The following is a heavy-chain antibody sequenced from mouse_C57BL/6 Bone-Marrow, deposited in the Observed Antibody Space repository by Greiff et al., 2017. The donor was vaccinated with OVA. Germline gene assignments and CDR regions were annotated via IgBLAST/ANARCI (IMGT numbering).Heavy chain of an antibody. J-gene: IGHJ2*01. CDR2: INPNNGGT. D-gene: IGHD1-1*01. Sequence: VQLQQSGPELVKPGASVKISCKASGYTFTDYYMNWVKQSHGKSLEWIGDINPNNGGTSYNQKFKGKATLTADKSSSTAYMQLNSLTSEDSAVYFCARGYYGSSYYFDYWGQGTTLTVSS. V-gene: IGHV1-26*01. CDR3: ARGYYGSSYYFDY. CDR1: GYTFTDYY.